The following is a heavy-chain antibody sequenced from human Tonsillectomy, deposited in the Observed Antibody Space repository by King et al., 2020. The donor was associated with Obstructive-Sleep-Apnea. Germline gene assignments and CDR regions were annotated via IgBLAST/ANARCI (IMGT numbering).Heavy chain of an antibody. J-gene: IGHJ4*02. Sequence: VQLVESGGGLVKPGESLRLSCAPSGFTFSDYYMNWIRQAPGKGLEWVSYISSSGNTIHYADSVKGRFTISRDNAKNSLYLQMNSLRAEDTAVYYCARDCSGYDSGWHYFDYWGQGTLVTVSS. D-gene: IGHD6-19*01. V-gene: IGHV3-11*01. CDR2: ISSSGNTI. CDR3: ARDCSGYDSGWHYFDY. CDR1: GFTFSDYY.